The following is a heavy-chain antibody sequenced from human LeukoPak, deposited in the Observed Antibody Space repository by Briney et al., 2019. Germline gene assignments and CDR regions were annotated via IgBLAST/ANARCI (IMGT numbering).Heavy chain of an antibody. J-gene: IGHJ4*02. CDR3: ATYTRHCSGGTCYSIDY. V-gene: IGHV4-59*08. Sequence: PSETLSLTCTVSGDSISSYHWTWIRQPPGGRLEWIGYVYYDGSTNYNPSLMSRVTISLDTSNKQFSLKLSSVTAADTAIYYCATYTRHCSGGTCYSIDYWGQGTLVTVSS. CDR2: VYYDGST. D-gene: IGHD2-15*01. CDR1: GDSISSYH.